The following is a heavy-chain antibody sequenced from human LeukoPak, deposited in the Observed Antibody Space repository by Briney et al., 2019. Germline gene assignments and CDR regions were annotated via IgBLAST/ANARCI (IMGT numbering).Heavy chain of an antibody. D-gene: IGHD3-3*01. CDR1: GYTFTGYY. J-gene: IGHJ3*02. CDR2: INPNSGGT. V-gene: IGHV1-2*02. CDR3: ARVFGVVIDAFDI. Sequence: GASVKVSCKASGYTFTGYYMHWVRQAPGQGLEWMGWINPNSGGTNYAQKFQGRVTMTRDTSNSTAYMELSRLRSDDTAVYYCARVFGVVIDAFDIWGQGTMVTVSS.